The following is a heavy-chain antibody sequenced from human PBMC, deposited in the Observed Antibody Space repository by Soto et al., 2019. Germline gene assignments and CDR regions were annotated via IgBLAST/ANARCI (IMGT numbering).Heavy chain of an antibody. CDR2: ISGSGVSI. CDR3: ARDLRYCSSTRCYPYYSDY. V-gene: IGHV3-23*01. D-gene: IGHD2-2*01. Sequence: GGSLRLSCVASGFTFSSYAMSWVRQAPGKGLEWVSGISGSGVSIYYADSVKGRFTISRDNSKNTLYLQMNSLRAEDTAVYYCARDLRYCSSTRCYPYYSDYWGQGTLVTVSS. J-gene: IGHJ4*02. CDR1: GFTFSSYA.